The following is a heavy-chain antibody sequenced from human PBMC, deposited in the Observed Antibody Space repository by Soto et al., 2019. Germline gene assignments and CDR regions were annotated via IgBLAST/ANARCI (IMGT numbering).Heavy chain of an antibody. V-gene: IGHV4-39*01. CDR3: ARRWDGYNSAPFDY. CDR2: IYYSGST. J-gene: IGHJ4*02. D-gene: IGHD5-12*01. CDR1: GGSISSSSYY. Sequence: QLQLQESGPGLVKPSETLSLTCTVSGGSISSSSYYWGWIRQPPGKGLEWIGSIYYSGSTYYNPSLKSRVTISVDTSKNQFSLKLSSVTAADTAVYYCARRWDGYNSAPFDYWGQGTLVTVSS.